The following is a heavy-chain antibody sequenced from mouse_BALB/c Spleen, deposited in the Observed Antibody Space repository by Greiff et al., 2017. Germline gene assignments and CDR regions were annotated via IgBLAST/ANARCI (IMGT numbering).Heavy chain of an antibody. V-gene: IGHV5-6-4*01. CDR3: TRDDYDAWFAY. CDR1: GFTFSSYT. CDR2: ISSGGSYT. Sequence: EVKVVESGGGLVKPGGSLKLSCAASGFTFSSYTMSWVRQTPEKRLEWVATISSGGSYTYYPDSVKGRFTISRDNAKNTLYLQMSSLKSEDTAMYYCTRDDYDAWFAYWGQGTLVTVSA. J-gene: IGHJ3*01. D-gene: IGHD2-4*01.